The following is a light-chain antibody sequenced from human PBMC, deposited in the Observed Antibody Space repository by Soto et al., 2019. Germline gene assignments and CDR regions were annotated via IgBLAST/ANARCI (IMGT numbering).Light chain of an antibody. CDR3: SAWDDSLNVVV. CDR1: SSNIGSNT. V-gene: IGLV1-44*01. CDR2: SSN. Sequence: QSVLTQPPSASGTPGQGVTISCSGSSSNIGSNTVNWYQQLPIMAPKLLIYSSNQPPSGVPDRFSGSKSGTSASLAISGLKSEDEADYYCSAWDDSLNVVVFGGGTKLTVL. J-gene: IGLJ2*01.